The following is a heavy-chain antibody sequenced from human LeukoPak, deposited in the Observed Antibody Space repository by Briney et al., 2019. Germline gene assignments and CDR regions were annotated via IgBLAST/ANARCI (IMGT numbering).Heavy chain of an antibody. CDR2: IYYTGST. CDR3: TRDPITLIVPFDY. D-gene: IGHD3-22*01. J-gene: IGHJ4*02. CDR1: GGSIISSSDS. V-gene: IGHV4-39*07. Sequence: SETLSLTCTVSGGSIISSSDSWGWIRQPPGKGLEWIGSIYYTGSTYYNPSLKSRLIISLDTSKNQFSLKLNSMTAADTAVYYCTRDPITLIVPFDYWGQGTLVTVSS.